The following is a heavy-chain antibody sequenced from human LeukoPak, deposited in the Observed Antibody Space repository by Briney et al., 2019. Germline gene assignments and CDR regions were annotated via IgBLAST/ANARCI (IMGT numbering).Heavy chain of an antibody. CDR1: GFTFSSYW. V-gene: IGHV3-74*01. J-gene: IGHJ3*02. D-gene: IGHD5-12*01. CDR3: ARGGYGHGFDN. CDR2: VNSDGSDT. Sequence: GGSLRLSCAASGFTFSSYWMHWVRQAPGKGLVWVSRVNSDGSDTIYADSVKGRCTISRDNAKNTVFLQMNSLRVEDTAVYYCARGGYGHGFDNWGQGTMVTVSS.